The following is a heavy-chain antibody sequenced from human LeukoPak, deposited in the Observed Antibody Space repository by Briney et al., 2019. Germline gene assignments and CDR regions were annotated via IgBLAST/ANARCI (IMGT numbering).Heavy chain of an antibody. J-gene: IGHJ4*02. CDR2: MYPSGRT. CDR1: GGSISSYY. V-gene: IGHV4-4*07. D-gene: IGHD1-1*01. Sequence: SETLSLTCSVSGGSISSYYRSWIRQPAGKGLEWIGLMYPSGRTDYKSSLKRRVTMSVDTSKNQFFLNLSSVSAADTAVYYCARGLEDHAGILDYWGQGTLVTVSS. CDR3: ARGLEDHAGILDY.